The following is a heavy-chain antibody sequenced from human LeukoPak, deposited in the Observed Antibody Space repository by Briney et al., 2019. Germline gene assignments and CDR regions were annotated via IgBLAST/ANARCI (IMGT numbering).Heavy chain of an antibody. CDR1: GGSISSGGYY. CDR3: VRKENVYYYFDY. D-gene: IGHD3-10*01. Sequence: TSETLSLTCTVSGGSISSGGYYWSWIRQHPGKGLEWIGYIDYSGSTYYNPSLKSRVTISVDTSKNQFSLKLSSVTAVDTAVYYCVRKENVYYYFDYWGQGTLVTVSS. V-gene: IGHV4-31*03. CDR2: IDYSGST. J-gene: IGHJ4*02.